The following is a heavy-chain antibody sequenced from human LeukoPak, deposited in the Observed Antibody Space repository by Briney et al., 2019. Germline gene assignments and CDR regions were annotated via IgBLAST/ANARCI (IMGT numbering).Heavy chain of an antibody. CDR3: AKRIAVVGPYFDY. CDR2: ISVSGGST. J-gene: IGHJ4*02. Sequence: PGGSLRLSCAASGFTFRSYAMSWVRQAPGKGLEWVSAISVSGGSTYYADSVKGRFTISRDNSKNTLYLQMDSLRAEDTAVYYCAKRIAVVGPYFDYWGQGTLVTVSS. V-gene: IGHV3-23*01. D-gene: IGHD6-19*01. CDR1: GFTFRSYA.